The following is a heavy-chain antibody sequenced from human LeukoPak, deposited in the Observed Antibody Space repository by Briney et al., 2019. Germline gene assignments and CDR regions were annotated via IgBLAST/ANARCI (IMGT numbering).Heavy chain of an antibody. J-gene: IGHJ4*02. V-gene: IGHV3-66*04. Sequence: GGSLRLSCAASGFTVSSNYMSWVRQAPGKGLEWVSVIYSGGSTYYADSVKGRFTISRDNSKNTLYLQMNSLRAEDTAVYYCAKPEGDYYDSSGYDFDYWGQGTLVTVSS. CDR3: AKPEGDYYDSSGYDFDY. CDR2: IYSGGST. CDR1: GFTVSSNY. D-gene: IGHD3-22*01.